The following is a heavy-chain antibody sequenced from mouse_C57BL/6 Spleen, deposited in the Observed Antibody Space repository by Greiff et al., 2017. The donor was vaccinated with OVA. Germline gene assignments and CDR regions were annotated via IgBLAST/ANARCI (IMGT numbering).Heavy chain of an antibody. CDR1: GYTFTSYW. V-gene: IGHV1-53*01. J-gene: IGHJ2*01. CDR3: ARSETITTVVAKDFDY. Sequence: QVQLQQPGTELVKPGASVKLSCKASGYTFTSYWMHWVTQRPGQGLEWIGNINPSNGGTNYNEKFKSKATLTVDKSSSTAYMQLSSLTSEDSAVYYCARSETITTVVAKDFDYWGQGTTLTVSS. CDR2: INPSNGGT. D-gene: IGHD1-1*01.